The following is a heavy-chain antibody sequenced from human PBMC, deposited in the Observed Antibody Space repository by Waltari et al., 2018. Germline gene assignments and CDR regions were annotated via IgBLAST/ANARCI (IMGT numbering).Heavy chain of an antibody. D-gene: IGHD6-19*01. CDR2: ISSSSSYI. J-gene: IGHJ4*02. Sequence: EVQLVESGGGLVKPGGSLRLSCAASGFTFSSYSMNWVRQAPGKGLEWVSSISSSSSYIDYADSVKGRFTISRDNAKNALYLQMNSLRAEDTAVYYCARGVAVAGTGHVLYYFDYWGQGTLVTVSS. CDR1: GFTFSSYS. CDR3: ARGVAVAGTGHVLYYFDY. V-gene: IGHV3-21*01.